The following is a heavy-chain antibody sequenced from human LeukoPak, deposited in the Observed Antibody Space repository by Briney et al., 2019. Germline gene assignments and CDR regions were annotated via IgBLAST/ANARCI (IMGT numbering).Heavy chain of an antibody. CDR1: GGPFRGSY. D-gene: IGHD5-12*01. V-gene: IGHV4-34*01. J-gene: IGHJ3*02. CDR2: INHTGGT. CDR3: ARGNLVAMIGRAFDN. Sequence: SETLSLTCAVHGGPFRGSYSSWIRQPPGKGLEWIGEINHTGGTNYNPSLNSPVTISLDTSKTQFSLKLSSVTAADTAVYYCARGNLVAMIGRAFDNWGQGTMVTVSS.